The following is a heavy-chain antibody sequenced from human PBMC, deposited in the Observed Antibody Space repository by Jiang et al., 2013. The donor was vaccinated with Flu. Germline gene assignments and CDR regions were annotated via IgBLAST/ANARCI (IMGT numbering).Heavy chain of an antibody. CDR1: FTFSSYA. CDR3: ASYYAQDSHFDY. CDR2: ISYDGSNK. V-gene: IGHV3-30-3*01. Sequence: FTFSSYAMHWVRQAPGKGLEWVAVISYDGSNKYYADSVKGRFTISRDNSKNTLYLQMNSLRAEDTAVYYCASYYAQDSHFDYWGQGTLVTVSS. D-gene: IGHD3-16*01. J-gene: IGHJ4*02.